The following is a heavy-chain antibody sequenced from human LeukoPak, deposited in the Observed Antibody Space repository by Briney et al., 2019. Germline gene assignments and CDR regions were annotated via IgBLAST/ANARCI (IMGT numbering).Heavy chain of an antibody. J-gene: IGHJ5*02. CDR1: GYTFTGHY. D-gene: IGHD6-19*01. V-gene: IGHV1-2*02. Sequence: ASVKVSCKASGYTFTGHYMHWVRQAPGQGLEWMGWINPNSGGTKYAQKFQGRVTMTRDTSISTAYTELSRLRSDDTAVYYCARGWQQWLDNNWFDPWGQGTLVTVSS. CDR2: INPNSGGT. CDR3: ARGWQQWLDNNWFDP.